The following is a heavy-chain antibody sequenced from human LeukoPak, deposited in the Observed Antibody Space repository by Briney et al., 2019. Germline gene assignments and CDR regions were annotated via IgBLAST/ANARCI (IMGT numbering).Heavy chain of an antibody. V-gene: IGHV4-34*01. CDR1: GGSFSGYY. CDR3: ARGRDGYNPRTLRNWFDP. Sequence: SETLSLTCAVYGGSFSGYYWSWISQPPGKGLEWIGEINHSGSTNYNPSLKSRVTISVDTSKNQFSLKLSSVTAADTAVYYCARGRDGYNPRTLRNWFDPWGQGTLVTVSS. D-gene: IGHD5-12*01. CDR2: INHSGST. J-gene: IGHJ5*02.